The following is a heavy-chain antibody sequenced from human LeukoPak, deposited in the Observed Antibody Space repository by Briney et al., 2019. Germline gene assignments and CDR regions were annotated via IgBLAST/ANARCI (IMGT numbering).Heavy chain of an antibody. V-gene: IGHV3-23*01. D-gene: IGHD3-22*01. CDR2: ISGSGGST. Sequence: GGSLRLSCVASGFTFSSYAMSWVRQAPGKGLEWVSAISGSGGSTYYADSVKGRFTISRDNSKNTLYLQMNCLRAEDTAVYYCAKGGAYYYDSSGYFSIWGQGTMVTVSS. J-gene: IGHJ3*02. CDR1: GFTFSSYA. CDR3: AKGGAYYYDSSGYFSI.